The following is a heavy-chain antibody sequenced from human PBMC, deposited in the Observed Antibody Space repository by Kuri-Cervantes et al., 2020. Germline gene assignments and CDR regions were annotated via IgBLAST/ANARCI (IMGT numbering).Heavy chain of an antibody. J-gene: IGHJ4*02. V-gene: IGHV1-3*01. CDR3: ARGGFIRGFDF. Sequence: ASVKVSCKASGYTFTSYAMHWVRQAPGQRLEWMGWINAGNGNTKYSQKFRGRVALTTDTSTNTAYMELTSLQPDDTAIYYCARGGFIRGFDFWGQGTLVTVSS. CDR2: INAGNGNT. CDR1: GYTFTSYA. D-gene: IGHD3-10*01.